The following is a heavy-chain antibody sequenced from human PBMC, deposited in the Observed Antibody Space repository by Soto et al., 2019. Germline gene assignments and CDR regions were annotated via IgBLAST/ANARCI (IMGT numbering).Heavy chain of an antibody. J-gene: IGHJ4*02. CDR3: AKNSDYTGFDY. CDR2: ISYEVINK. Sequence: GGSLRLSCAASGFTFSSYDMHWLRQAPGKGLEWVAVISYEVINKYYADSVKGRFTISRDNSKNTLYLQMNSLRAEDTAVYYCAKNSDYTGFDYWGQGTLVTVSS. CDR1: GFTFSSYD. V-gene: IGHV3-30*18. D-gene: IGHD3-16*01.